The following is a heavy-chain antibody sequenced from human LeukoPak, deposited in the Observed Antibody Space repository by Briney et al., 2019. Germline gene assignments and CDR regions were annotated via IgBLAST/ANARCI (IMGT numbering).Heavy chain of an antibody. CDR2: IYYSGST. CDR1: GGSISSSSYY. CDR3: ASSKGLAGAFDI. D-gene: IGHD5-12*01. J-gene: IGHJ3*02. Sequence: PSETLSLTCTVSGGSISSSSYYWGWIRQPPGKGLEWIGSIYYSGSTYYNPSLKSRVTISVHTSKNQFSLKLSSVTAADTAVYYCASSKGLAGAFDIWGQGTMVTVSS. V-gene: IGHV4-39*01.